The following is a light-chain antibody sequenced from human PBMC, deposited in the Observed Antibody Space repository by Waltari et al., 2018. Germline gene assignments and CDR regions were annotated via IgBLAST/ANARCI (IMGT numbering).Light chain of an antibody. J-gene: IGKJ4*01. V-gene: IGKV1-5*03. Sequence: DIQMTQSPSTLSASVGDRFTITCRASQSISKMVAWYQQKPGKAPKLLTYKASTLESGVPSRFSGSGSGTEFTLTISSLQPDDFATYYCQQYNSYSLLTFGGGTKVETK. CDR1: QSISKM. CDR2: KAS. CDR3: QQYNSYSLLT.